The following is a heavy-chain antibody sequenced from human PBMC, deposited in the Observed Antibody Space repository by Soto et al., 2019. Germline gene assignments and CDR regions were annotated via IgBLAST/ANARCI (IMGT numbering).Heavy chain of an antibody. J-gene: IGHJ6*02. V-gene: IGHV4-34*01. CDR3: ARGPTYSGSYYYGMDV. CDR1: GGSFSGYY. CDR2: INHSGST. D-gene: IGHD1-26*01. Sequence: QVQLQQWGAGLLKPSETLSLTCAVYGGSFSGYYWSWIRQPPGKGLEWIGEINHSGSTNYNPSLTSLVTISVDPSTTQFPLTLSSVTAAATAVYYCARGPTYSGSYYYGMDVWGQGTTVTVSS.